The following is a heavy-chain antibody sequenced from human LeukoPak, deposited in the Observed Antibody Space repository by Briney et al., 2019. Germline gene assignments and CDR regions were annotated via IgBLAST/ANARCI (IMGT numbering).Heavy chain of an antibody. CDR2: ISGSGGST. CDR3: AIRPWDYDSSGFCDY. D-gene: IGHD3-22*01. V-gene: IGHV3-23*01. CDR1: GFTFTSYA. Sequence: PGGSLRLSCAASGFTFTSYAMSWVRQAPGKGLEWVSAISGSGGSTYYADSVKGWFTISRDNSKNTLFLQMNSLRAEDTAVYYCAIRPWDYDSSGFCDYWGQGTLVTVSS. J-gene: IGHJ4*02.